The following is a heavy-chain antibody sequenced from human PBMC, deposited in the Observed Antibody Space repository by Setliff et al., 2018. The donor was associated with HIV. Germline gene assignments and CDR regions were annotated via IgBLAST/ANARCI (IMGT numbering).Heavy chain of an antibody. CDR3: ASATVGGASPFDS. CDR2: VYYTGES. V-gene: IGHV4-31*03. J-gene: IGHJ4*02. CDR1: GGSISRGGRY. D-gene: IGHD4-4*01. Sequence: SETLSLTCSVYGGSISRGGRYWGWIRQHPGRGLEWLGYVYYTGESFYKPSLGGRVIILQDKSKNQFSLELRSVTAADTAVYYCASATVGGASPFDSWGPGTLVTVSS.